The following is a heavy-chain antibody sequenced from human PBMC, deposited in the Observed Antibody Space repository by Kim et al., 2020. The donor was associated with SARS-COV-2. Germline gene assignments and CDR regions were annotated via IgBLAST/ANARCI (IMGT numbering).Heavy chain of an antibody. V-gene: IGHV1-18*01. CDR2: KK. J-gene: IGHJ4*02. Sequence: KKNYAQNLQGRVTMTTDTATSTAYMELRSLRADDTALYYCARDVYHAFDSWGQGTLVTVSS. CDR3: ARDVYHAFDS. D-gene: IGHD1-20*01.